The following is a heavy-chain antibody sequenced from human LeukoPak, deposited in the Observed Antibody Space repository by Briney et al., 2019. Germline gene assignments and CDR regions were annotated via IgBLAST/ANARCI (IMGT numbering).Heavy chain of an antibody. Sequence: GASVKVSCKASGYTFTSYDINWVRQATGQGLEWMGWMNPNSGNTGYAQKFQGRVTMTRNTSISTAYMELSSLRSEDTAVYYCARTPVYDFWSTRTTDYYYYYMDVWGKGTTVTVSS. CDR1: GYTFTSYD. V-gene: IGHV1-8*01. D-gene: IGHD3-3*01. J-gene: IGHJ6*03. CDR2: MNPNSGNT. CDR3: ARTPVYDFWSTRTTDYYYYYMDV.